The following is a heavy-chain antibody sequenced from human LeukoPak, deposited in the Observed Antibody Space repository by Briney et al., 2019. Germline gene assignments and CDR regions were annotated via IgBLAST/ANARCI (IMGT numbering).Heavy chain of an antibody. Sequence: GASVKVSCKASGYTFTSYGISWVRQAPGQGLEWMGWISAYNGNTNYAQKLQGRVTMTTDTSTSTAYMELRSLRSDDTAVYYCARMRAIAAAPYFDYWGQGTLVTVSS. V-gene: IGHV1-18*01. CDR3: ARMRAIAAAPYFDY. CDR1: GYTFTSYG. J-gene: IGHJ4*02. CDR2: ISAYNGNT. D-gene: IGHD6-13*01.